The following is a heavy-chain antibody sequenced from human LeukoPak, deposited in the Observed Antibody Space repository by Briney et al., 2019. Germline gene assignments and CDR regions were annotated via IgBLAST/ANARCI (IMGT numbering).Heavy chain of an antibody. Sequence: GGSLRLSCAASGFTFSGYDMHWVRQGPGRGLEWVSAISIGGDTYYPGSVKGRFTISRENAKNSFYLQMNSLRAGDTAIYYCARAHVGWGLAFDIWGQGTVVIVSS. D-gene: IGHD6-19*01. J-gene: IGHJ3*02. CDR2: ISIGGDT. V-gene: IGHV3-13*01. CDR3: ARAHVGWGLAFDI. CDR1: GFTFSGYD.